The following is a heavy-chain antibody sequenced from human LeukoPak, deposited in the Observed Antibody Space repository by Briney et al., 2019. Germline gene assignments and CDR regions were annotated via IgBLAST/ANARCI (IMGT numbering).Heavy chain of an antibody. D-gene: IGHD5-12*01. CDR2: ISYDGSNK. CDR1: GFTFSSYA. V-gene: IGHV3-30-3*01. Sequence: GGSLRLSCAASGFTFSSYAMHWVRRAPGKGLEWVAVISYDGSNKYYADSVKGRFTISRDNSKNTLYLQMNSLRAEDTAVYYCARRLPFDYWGQGTLVTVSS. J-gene: IGHJ4*02. CDR3: ARRLPFDY.